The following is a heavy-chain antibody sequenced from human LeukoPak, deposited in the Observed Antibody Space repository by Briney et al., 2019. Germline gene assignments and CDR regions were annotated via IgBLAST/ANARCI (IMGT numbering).Heavy chain of an antibody. D-gene: IGHD5-24*01. V-gene: IGHV4-34*01. Sequence: SETLSLTCAVYGGSFSGYYWSWIRQPPGKGLEWIGEINHSGSTNYNRSLKSRVTISVDTSKNQFSLKLSSVTAADTAVYYCARGITYYFDYWGQGTLVTVSS. CDR3: ARGITYYFDY. CDR1: GGSFSGYY. J-gene: IGHJ4*02. CDR2: INHSGST.